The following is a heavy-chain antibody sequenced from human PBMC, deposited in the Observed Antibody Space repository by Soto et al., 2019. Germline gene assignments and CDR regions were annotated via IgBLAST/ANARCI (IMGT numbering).Heavy chain of an antibody. CDR3: ARDHPHSYGVYYFDY. CDR2: IYSSGST. J-gene: IGHJ4*02. CDR1: GGSISNYY. Sequence: SESLSLTCTVSGGSISNYYWNWIRQSPGKGLEWIGYIYSSGSTHYNPSLQNRVTISIDTSKNQVSLKVNSVTAADTAVYYCARDHPHSYGVYYFDYWGQGTPVT. V-gene: IGHV4-59*01. D-gene: IGHD4-17*01.